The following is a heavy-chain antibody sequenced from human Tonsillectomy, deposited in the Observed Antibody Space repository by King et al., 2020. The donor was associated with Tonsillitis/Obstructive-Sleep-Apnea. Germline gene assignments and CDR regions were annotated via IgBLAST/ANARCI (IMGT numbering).Heavy chain of an antibody. CDR3: ATGAAAISAYYYGMDV. Sequence: VQLVESGAEVKKPGASVKVSCKASGYTFTSYGISWVRQAPGQGLEWMGWISAYNGNTNYAQKLQGRVTMTTDTSTSTAYMELRSLRSDDTAVYYCATGAAAISAYYYGMDVWGQGTTVTVSS. D-gene: IGHD2-2*02. V-gene: IGHV1-18*01. CDR2: ISAYNGNT. CDR1: GYTFTSYG. J-gene: IGHJ6*02.